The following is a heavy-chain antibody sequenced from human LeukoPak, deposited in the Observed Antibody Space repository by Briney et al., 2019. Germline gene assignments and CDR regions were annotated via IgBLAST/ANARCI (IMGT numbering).Heavy chain of an antibody. Sequence: GSLRLSCVVSGFTFSSYHMNWVRQAPGKGLEWVSSISTSSSSSYIYYADSVTGRFTISRDNAKNSLYLQMNSLRAEDTAVYYCARRATTERGHSYGLDYWGQGTLVTVSS. CDR2: ISTSSSSSYI. J-gene: IGHJ4*02. CDR3: ARRATTERGHSYGLDY. D-gene: IGHD5-18*01. V-gene: IGHV3-21*01. CDR1: GFTFSSYH.